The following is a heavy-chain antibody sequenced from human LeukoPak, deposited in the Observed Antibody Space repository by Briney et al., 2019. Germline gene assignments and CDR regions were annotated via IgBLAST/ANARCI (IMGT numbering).Heavy chain of an antibody. CDR2: ISYDGSNK. D-gene: IGHD3-22*01. V-gene: IGHV3-30-3*01. J-gene: IGHJ4*02. CDR1: GFTFSSYA. CDR3: ARDPSTYYYDSSGYLGGYYFDY. Sequence: QPGRSLRLSCAASGFTFSSYAMHWVRQAPGKGLEWVAVISYDGSNKYYADSVKGRFTISRDNSKNTLYLQMNSLRAEDTAVYYCARDPSTYYYDSSGYLGGYYFDYWGQGTLVTVSS.